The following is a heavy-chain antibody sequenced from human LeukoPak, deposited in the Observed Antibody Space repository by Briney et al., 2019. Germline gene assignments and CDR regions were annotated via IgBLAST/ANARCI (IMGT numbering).Heavy chain of an antibody. V-gene: IGHV1-2*02. CDR2: INPHSGVT. Sequence: GASVKVSCKASGYTFTGYYMDWVRQAPGQGLEWMGWINPHSGVTKYAQKFQGRVTMTRDTSISTAYMELSRLRSDDTAVYYCASATWNDAPYYFDYWGQGTLVTVSS. CDR1: GYTFTGYY. D-gene: IGHD1-1*01. J-gene: IGHJ4*02. CDR3: ASATWNDAPYYFDY.